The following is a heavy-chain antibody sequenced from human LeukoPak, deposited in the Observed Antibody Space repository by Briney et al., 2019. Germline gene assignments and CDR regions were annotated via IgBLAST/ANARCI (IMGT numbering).Heavy chain of an antibody. CDR2: ISSSGGTI. V-gene: IGHV3-11*04. CDR3: ARTSRRYSYGDY. Sequence: GGSLRLSCAASGFTFSDYYMSWIRQAPGKGLEWVSYISSSGGTIYYADTVKGRFTISRDNAKNSLYLQLHSLRAEDTAVYYCARTSRRYSYGDYWGEGTLVTVSS. CDR1: GFTFSDYY. D-gene: IGHD5-18*01. J-gene: IGHJ4*02.